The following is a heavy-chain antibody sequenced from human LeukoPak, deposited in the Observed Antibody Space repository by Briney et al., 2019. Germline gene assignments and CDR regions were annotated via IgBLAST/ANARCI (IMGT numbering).Heavy chain of an antibody. D-gene: IGHD6-13*01. CDR2: ICSNGGCT. V-gene: IGHV3-64*01. CDR3: ARGDSSSWSGKDAFDI. J-gene: IGHJ3*02. Sequence: GGSLRLSCAASGFTFSSFAMHWVRQAPGKQLEYVSAICSNGGCTYYANSVKGRFTISRDNSKNTLYLQMGSLRAEDMAVYYCARGDSSSWSGKDAFDIWGQGTLVTVSS. CDR1: GFTFSSFA.